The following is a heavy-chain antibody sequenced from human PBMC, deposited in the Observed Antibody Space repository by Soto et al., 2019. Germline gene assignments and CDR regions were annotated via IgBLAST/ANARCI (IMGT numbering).Heavy chain of an antibody. CDR1: GLKFDRKS. J-gene: IGHJ4*02. CDR3: ATFDSSGYYRSDY. CDR2: IWYDGSQR. V-gene: IGHV3-33*01. D-gene: IGHD3-22*01. Sequence: SGLKFDRKSVHWGRHAARGGRGWVAVIWYDGSQRHYAGSVKGRFIISRDDSKNTVTLYMNSLRVEDTAVYYCATFDSSGYYRSDYWGQGTLVTVSS.